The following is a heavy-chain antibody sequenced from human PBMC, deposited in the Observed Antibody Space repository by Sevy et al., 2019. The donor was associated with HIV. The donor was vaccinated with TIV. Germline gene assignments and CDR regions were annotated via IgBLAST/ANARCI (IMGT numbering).Heavy chain of an antibody. CDR3: ARVIDYGELGNWFDP. D-gene: IGHD4-17*01. CDR1: GFTFSKYW. V-gene: IGHV3-7*01. J-gene: IGHJ5*02. CDR2: IKPDGSDK. Sequence: GGSLRLSCAASGFTFSKYWMSWVRQAPGKGLEWVANIKPDGSDKYYVGSLKGRFTIYRDNAKNSRYLEMNNLRAEDTAVYYCARVIDYGELGNWFDPWGQGTLVTVSS.